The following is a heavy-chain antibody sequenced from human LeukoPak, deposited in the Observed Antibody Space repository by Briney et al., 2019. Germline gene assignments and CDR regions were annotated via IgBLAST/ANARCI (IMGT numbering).Heavy chain of an antibody. CDR1: GFALKSYS. D-gene: IGHD1-26*01. V-gene: IGHV3-21*01. CDR3: ARDIVGATVPSDY. J-gene: IGHJ4*02. CDR2: ISSTSAYI. Sequence: GGSLRLSCAGSGFALKSYSLSWVRQAPGKGLEWVSSISSTSAYIYYADSVKGRFTISRDNVHNVVYLQMNSLGAEDTAVYYCARDIVGATVPSDYWGQGTLVTVSS.